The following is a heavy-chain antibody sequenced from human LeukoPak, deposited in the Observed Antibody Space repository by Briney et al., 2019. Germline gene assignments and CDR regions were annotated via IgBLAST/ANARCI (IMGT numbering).Heavy chain of an antibody. CDR1: GYSFTTYW. D-gene: IGHD5-12*01. J-gene: IGHJ4*02. Sequence: GESLKISCKGSGYSFTTYWIAWVRQMPGKGLEWMGLIYPGDSDIRYSPSFQGQVTISADKSITTAHLQWSSLKASDTAMYYCARHGGTYAYDYWGQGTLVTVSS. CDR3: ARHGGTYAYDY. V-gene: IGHV5-51*01. CDR2: IYPGDSDI.